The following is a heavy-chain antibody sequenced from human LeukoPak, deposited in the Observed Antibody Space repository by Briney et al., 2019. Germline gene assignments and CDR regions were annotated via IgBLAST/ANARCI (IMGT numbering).Heavy chain of an antibody. V-gene: IGHV3-11*04. J-gene: IGHJ4*02. Sequence: GGSLRLSCTVSGITFSDYYMSWIRQAPGKGLEWVSCISGSGTTIYYADSVKGRFTISRDNAKNSLYLQMNGLRAEDTAVYYCARDLVVTSAYWGQGTLVTVSS. CDR1: GITFSDYY. D-gene: IGHD2-2*01. CDR3: ARDLVVTSAY. CDR2: ISGSGTTI.